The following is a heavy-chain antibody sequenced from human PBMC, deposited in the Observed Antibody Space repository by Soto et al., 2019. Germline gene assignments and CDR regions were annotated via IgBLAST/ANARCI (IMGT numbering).Heavy chain of an antibody. CDR1: GFTFSGSA. CDR3: TRHRRTSVHYYDSSGPLTDWFDP. CDR2: IRSKANSYAT. J-gene: IGHJ5*02. Sequence: EVQLVESGGGLVQPGGSLKLSCAASGFTFSGSAMHWVRQASGKGLEWVGRIRSKANSYATAYAASVKGRFTISRDDSKNTAYLQMNSLKTEDTAVYYCTRHRRTSVHYYDSSGPLTDWFDPWGQGTLVTVSS. D-gene: IGHD3-22*01. V-gene: IGHV3-73*02.